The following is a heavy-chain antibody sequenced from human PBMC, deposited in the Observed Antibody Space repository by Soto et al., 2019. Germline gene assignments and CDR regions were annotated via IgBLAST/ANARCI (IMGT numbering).Heavy chain of an antibody. J-gene: IGHJ6*02. V-gene: IGHV3-33*01. D-gene: IGHD3-10*01. Sequence: GGSLRLSCAASGFTFSSYGMHWVRQAPGKGLEWVAVIWYDGSNKYYADSVKGRFTISRDNSKNTLYLQMNSLRAEDTAVYYCARDSGRWGYYYYGMDVWGQGTTVTVSS. CDR2: IWYDGSNK. CDR1: GFTFSSYG. CDR3: ARDSGRWGYYYYGMDV.